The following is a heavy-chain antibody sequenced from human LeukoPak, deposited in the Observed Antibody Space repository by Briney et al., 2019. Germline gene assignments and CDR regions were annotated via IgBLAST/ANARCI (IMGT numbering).Heavy chain of an antibody. Sequence: PGGSLRLSCAASGFTFSSYSMNWVRQAPGKGLGWVSSISSSSSYIYYADSVKGRFTISRDNAKNSLYLQMNSLRAEDTAVYYCAREIRSWGMSCYFDYWGQGTLVTVSS. V-gene: IGHV3-21*01. CDR3: AREIRSWGMSCYFDY. CDR1: GFTFSSYS. J-gene: IGHJ4*02. D-gene: IGHD2-15*01. CDR2: ISSSSSYI.